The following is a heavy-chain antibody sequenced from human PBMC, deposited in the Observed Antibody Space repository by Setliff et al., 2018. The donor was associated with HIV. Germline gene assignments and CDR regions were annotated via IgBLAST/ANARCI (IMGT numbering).Heavy chain of an antibody. Sequence: GGSLRLSCAASGFIFSSYAMTWVRQAPGKGLEWVSTIRGSGVGDITYYTDSVKGRFTISRDNSKNTLYLQTNSLRAEDTAVFYCAKPPDDGSGWGAFDIWGQGTVVTVSS. CDR1: GFIFSSYA. D-gene: IGHD3-22*01. J-gene: IGHJ3*02. CDR3: AKPPDDGSGWGAFDI. CDR2: IRGSGVGDIT. V-gene: IGHV3-23*01.